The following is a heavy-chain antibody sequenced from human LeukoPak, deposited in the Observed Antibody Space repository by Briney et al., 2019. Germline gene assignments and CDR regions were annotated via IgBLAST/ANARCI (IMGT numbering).Heavy chain of an antibody. V-gene: IGHV3-23*01. CDR2: ISNSGGRT. CDR1: GFTFSNYA. CDR3: ARDPYGGNSLDY. D-gene: IGHD4-23*01. Sequence: GGSLRLSCAASGFTFSNYAMSWVRQAPGKGLDWVSSISNSGGRTYYADSVKGRFIISRDNSKNSLYLQMNSLRAEDTAVYYCARDPYGGNSLDYWGQGTLVTVSS. J-gene: IGHJ4*02.